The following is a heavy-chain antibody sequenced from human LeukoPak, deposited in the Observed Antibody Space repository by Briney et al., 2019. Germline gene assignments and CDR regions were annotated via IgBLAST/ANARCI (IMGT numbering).Heavy chain of an antibody. CDR1: GGSISSSSYY. CDR3: ARGSSGGGGGNWFDP. V-gene: IGHV4-39*07. CDR2: IYYSGST. J-gene: IGHJ5*02. Sequence: SETLSLTCTVSGGSISSSSYYWGWIRQPPGKGLEWIGSIYYSGSTYYNPSLKSRVTISVDTSKNQFSLKLSSVTAADTAVYYCARGSSGGGGGNWFDPWGQGTLVTVSS. D-gene: IGHD2-21*01.